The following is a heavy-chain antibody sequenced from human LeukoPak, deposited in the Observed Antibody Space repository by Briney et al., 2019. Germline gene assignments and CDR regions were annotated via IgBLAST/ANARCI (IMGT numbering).Heavy chain of an antibody. Sequence: GGSLRLSCAASGFTFSSYSMNWVRQAPGKGLEWVSSISSSSSYIYYADSVKGRFTISRDNAKNSLYLQMNSLRAEDTAVYYCARVSGGIVGAIYYYYMDVWGKGTTVTIS. V-gene: IGHV3-21*01. CDR1: GFTFSSYS. CDR3: ARVSGGIVGAIYYYYMDV. CDR2: ISSSSSYI. D-gene: IGHD1-26*01. J-gene: IGHJ6*03.